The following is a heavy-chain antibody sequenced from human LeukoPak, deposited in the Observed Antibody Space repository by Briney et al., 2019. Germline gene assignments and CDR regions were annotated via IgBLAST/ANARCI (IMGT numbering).Heavy chain of an antibody. Sequence: GASVKVSCKASGFTFTGYYIHWVRQAPGQGLEWTGYINPHSGGTSSPQKFQGRVTMTTDTSISAAYMELSSLISDDTAMYYCVREGNELLSKNFDYWGQGTLVTVSS. J-gene: IGHJ4*02. D-gene: IGHD2-21*02. V-gene: IGHV1-2*02. CDR3: VREGNELLSKNFDY. CDR1: GFTFTGYY. CDR2: INPHSGGT.